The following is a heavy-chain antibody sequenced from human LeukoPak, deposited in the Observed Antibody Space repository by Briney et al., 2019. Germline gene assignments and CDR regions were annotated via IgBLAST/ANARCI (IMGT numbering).Heavy chain of an antibody. CDR1: GFTFSDYF. V-gene: IGHV3-74*01. CDR2: INGDGTTT. J-gene: IGHJ5*02. CDR3: ARRVDATRWFDP. D-gene: IGHD2-15*01. Sequence: GGSLRLSCSASGFTFSDYFMHWVRQAPGEGLVWVSRINGDGTTTIYADSVKGRFTIYRDNAKNTLYLQMNSLRAEDTAIYYCARRVDATRWFDPWGQGTLVTVSS.